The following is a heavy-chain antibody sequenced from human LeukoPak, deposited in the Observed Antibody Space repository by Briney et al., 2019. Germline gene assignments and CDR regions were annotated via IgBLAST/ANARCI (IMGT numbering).Heavy chain of an antibody. Sequence: PGGSLTLSCAASGFTFSSYSMNWVRQAPGKGLEWVSSISSSLTYIYYADSVKGRFTISRDNAKNSLYLQMNSLRAEDTAVYYCGRDTDFDYWGQGTLVTVSS. CDR1: GFTFSSYS. CDR3: GRDTDFDY. J-gene: IGHJ4*02. CDR2: ISSSLTYI. V-gene: IGHV3-21*01.